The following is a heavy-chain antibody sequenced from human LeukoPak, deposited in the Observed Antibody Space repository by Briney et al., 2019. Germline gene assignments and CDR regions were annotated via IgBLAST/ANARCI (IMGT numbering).Heavy chain of an antibody. J-gene: IGHJ6*02. CDR1: GGSIGSYY. CDR3: ARHQEYSSSWYNPHHYYYGMDV. Sequence: SETLSLTCTVSGGSIGSYYWSWIRQPPGKGLEWIGYIYYSGSTNYNPSLKSRVTISVDTSKNQFSLKLSSVTAADTAVYYCARHQEYSSSWYNPHHYYYGMDVWGQGTTVTVSS. CDR2: IYYSGST. V-gene: IGHV4-59*08. D-gene: IGHD6-13*01.